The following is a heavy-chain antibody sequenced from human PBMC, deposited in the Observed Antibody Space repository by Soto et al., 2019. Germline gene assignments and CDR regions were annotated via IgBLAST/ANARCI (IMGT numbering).Heavy chain of an antibody. CDR2: ISGSGGST. CDR1: GFTFSSYA. J-gene: IGHJ4*02. D-gene: IGHD3-22*01. CDR3: ATLPLPFRLYYNSSGYSSPRSGGLNNY. V-gene: IGHV3-23*01. Sequence: GGSLRLSCAASGFTFSSYAMSWVRQAPGKGLEWVSAISGSGGSTYYADSVKGRFTISRDNSKNTLYLQMNSLRAEDTAVYYLATLPLPFRLYYNSSGYSSPRSGGLNNYGGRGPLVPVSS.